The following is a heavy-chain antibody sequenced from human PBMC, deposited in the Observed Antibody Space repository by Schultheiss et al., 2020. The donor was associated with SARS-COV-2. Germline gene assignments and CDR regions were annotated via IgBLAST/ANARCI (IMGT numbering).Heavy chain of an antibody. J-gene: IGHJ4*02. D-gene: IGHD1-26*01. CDR2: INHSGST. CDR1: GGSFSGYY. V-gene: IGHV4-34*01. CDR3: AREQSGSFTFDY. Sequence: SETLSLTCAVYGGSFSGYYWSWIRQPPGKGLEWIGEINHSGSTKYNPSLKSRVTISVDTSKNQFSLKLSSVTAADTAVYYCAREQSGSFTFDYWGQGTLVTVSS.